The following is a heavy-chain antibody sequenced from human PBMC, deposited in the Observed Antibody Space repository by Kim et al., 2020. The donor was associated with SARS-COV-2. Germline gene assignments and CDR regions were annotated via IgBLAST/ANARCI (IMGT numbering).Heavy chain of an antibody. CDR3: ARGPSYSSGWTGVDY. J-gene: IGHJ4*02. Sequence: PDSVKGRFTISRDNVKNSLYLQMNSLRVGDTAVYYCARGPSYSSGWTGVDYWGQGTLVTVSS. D-gene: IGHD6-19*01. V-gene: IGHV3-13*01.